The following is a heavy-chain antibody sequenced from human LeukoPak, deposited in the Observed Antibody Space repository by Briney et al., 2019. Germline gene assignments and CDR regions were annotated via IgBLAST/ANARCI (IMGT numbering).Heavy chain of an antibody. CDR3: ARIVYYYDSSGYSNWFDP. CDR1: GGSISSGGYS. Sequence: SETLSLTCAVSGGSISSGGYSWSWIRQPPGKGLEWIGYIYHSGSTYYNPSLKSRVTISVDWSKNQFSLKLSSVTAADTAVYYCARIVYYYDSSGYSNWFDPWGQGTLVTVSS. CDR2: IYHSGST. V-gene: IGHV4-30-2*01. J-gene: IGHJ5*02. D-gene: IGHD3-22*01.